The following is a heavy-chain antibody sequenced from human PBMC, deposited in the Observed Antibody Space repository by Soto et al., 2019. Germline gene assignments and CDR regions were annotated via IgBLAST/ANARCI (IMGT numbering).Heavy chain of an antibody. J-gene: IGHJ4*02. CDR3: ASQTYNWNYYFDY. D-gene: IGHD1-7*01. Sequence: PSETLSLTCAVYGGSFSGYYWSWIRQPPGKGLEWIGEINHSGSTNYNPSLKSRVTISVDTSKNQFSLKLSSVTAADTAVYYCASQTYNWNYYFDYWGQGTLVTVSS. CDR1: GGSFSGYY. V-gene: IGHV4-34*01. CDR2: INHSGST.